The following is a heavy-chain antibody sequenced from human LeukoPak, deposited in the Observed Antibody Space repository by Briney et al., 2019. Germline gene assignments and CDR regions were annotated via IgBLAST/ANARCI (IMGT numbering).Heavy chain of an antibody. Sequence: PGGSLRLSCAASGFTFSSYGLHWVRQAPGKGLEWVAVISYDGGNKYYADSVRGRFTISRDNSKNMLYLQMDTLRAEDTAVFHCARDLGDGSGTYHPAIDIWGQGTLVTVSS. CDR3: ARDLGDGSGTYHPAIDI. J-gene: IGHJ3*02. CDR1: GFTFSSYG. CDR2: ISYDGGNK. D-gene: IGHD3-10*01. V-gene: IGHV3-30*03.